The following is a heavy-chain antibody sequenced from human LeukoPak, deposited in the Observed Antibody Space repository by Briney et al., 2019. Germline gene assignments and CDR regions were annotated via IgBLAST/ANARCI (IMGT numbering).Heavy chain of an antibody. Sequence: SGPALVKPTQTLTLTCTFSGFSLSTSGMCVSWIRQPPGKALEWLALIDWDDDKYYSTSLETRLTISKDTSKNQVVLTMTNMDPVDTATYYCARARASSGYFAFDIWGQGTVVTVSS. CDR3: ARARASSGYFAFDI. V-gene: IGHV2-70*01. CDR1: GFSLSTSGMC. D-gene: IGHD3-22*01. CDR2: IDWDDDK. J-gene: IGHJ3*02.